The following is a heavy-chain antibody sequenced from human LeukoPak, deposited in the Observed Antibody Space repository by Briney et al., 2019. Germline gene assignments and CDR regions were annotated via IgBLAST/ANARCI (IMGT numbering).Heavy chain of an antibody. J-gene: IGHJ4*02. CDR1: GFSISSYW. V-gene: IGHV3-7*01. Sequence: GGSLRLSCAASGFSISSYWMSWVRQAPGKGLEWVANINQDGSEKDYVDSVKGRFTISRDNAKNSLYLQMNSLRAEDTAVYYCARVGTGLHFDYWGQGTLVTVSS. CDR2: INQDGSEK. D-gene: IGHD7-27*01. CDR3: ARVGTGLHFDY.